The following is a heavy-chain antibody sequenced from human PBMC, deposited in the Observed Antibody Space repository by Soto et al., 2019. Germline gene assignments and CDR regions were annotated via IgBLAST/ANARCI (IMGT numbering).Heavy chain of an antibody. CDR3: AHRGNYFDY. D-gene: IGHD6-13*01. CDR1: GFSLSSSGVG. Sequence: QITLKESGPTLVKPTQTLTLTCTFSGFSLSSSGVGVAWIRQPPGKPLEWLALIYWDDDKRYSPSLKSRLTITKDTTKNQVVLTMTNMDPVDTATYYCAHRGNYFDYWGQGTLVTVSS. V-gene: IGHV2-5*02. J-gene: IGHJ4*02. CDR2: IYWDDDK.